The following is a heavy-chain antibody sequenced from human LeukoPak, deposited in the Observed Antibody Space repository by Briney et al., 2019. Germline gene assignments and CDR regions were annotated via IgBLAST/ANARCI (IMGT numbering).Heavy chain of an antibody. V-gene: IGHV4-31*03. CDR2: SSYSGST. Sequence: SQTLSLTCTVSGGSFSSGTYYWSWIRQRPGKGLEWIGCSSYSGSTYYNPSLKSRFTISVDTSKNQFSLNLISVTAADTAVYYCAREGSDWVFDYWGQGTLVTASS. CDR1: GGSFSSGTYY. CDR3: AREGSDWVFDY. D-gene: IGHD6-19*01. J-gene: IGHJ4*02.